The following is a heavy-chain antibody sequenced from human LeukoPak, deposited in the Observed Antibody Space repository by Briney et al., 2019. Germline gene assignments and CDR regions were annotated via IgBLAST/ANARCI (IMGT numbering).Heavy chain of an antibody. CDR3: ARDKSLYCSSTSCYAFDI. D-gene: IGHD2-2*01. J-gene: IGHJ3*02. V-gene: IGHV3-7*01. CDR1: GFTFSSYW. Sequence: GGSLRLSCAASGFTFSSYWMSWVRQAPGKGLEWVANIKQDGSEKYYVDSVKGRFTISRDNAKNSLYLQMNSLRAEDTAVYYCARDKSLYCSSTSCYAFDIWGQGTMVTVSS. CDR2: IKQDGSEK.